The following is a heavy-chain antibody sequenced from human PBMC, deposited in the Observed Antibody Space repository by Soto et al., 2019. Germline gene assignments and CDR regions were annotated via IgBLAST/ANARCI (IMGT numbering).Heavy chain of an antibody. CDR1: GATFGNTA. J-gene: IGHJ5*02. D-gene: IGHD3-3*01. Sequence: QVQLVQSGAEMKKPGSSVNVSCKTSGATFGNTAVTWVRQAPGQGLEWMGGIVPMFGTANYAQKFQGRVTITADESTNTAYMDLSSLRSDDTAVYYCARDGDPGYAFWSGPLGGGRFDPWGQGTLVTVSS. CDR3: ARDGDPGYAFWSGPLGGGRFDP. V-gene: IGHV1-69*12. CDR2: IVPMFGTA.